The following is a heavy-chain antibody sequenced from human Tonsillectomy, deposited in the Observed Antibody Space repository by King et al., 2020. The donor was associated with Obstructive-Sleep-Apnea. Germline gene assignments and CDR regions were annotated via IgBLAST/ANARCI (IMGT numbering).Heavy chain of an antibody. J-gene: IGHJ4*02. D-gene: IGHD6-19*01. CDR2: ISWNSGSI. CDR1: GFTFDDYA. V-gene: IGHV3-9*01. Sequence: VQRVESGGDLVQPGRSLRLSCAASGFTFDDYAMHWVRQAPGKGLEWVSGISWNSGSIGYADSVRGRFTISRDNAKNSLYLQMNSLRAEDTALYYCAKDNSSGWYRGLDYWGQGTLVTVSS. CDR3: AKDNSSGWYRGLDY.